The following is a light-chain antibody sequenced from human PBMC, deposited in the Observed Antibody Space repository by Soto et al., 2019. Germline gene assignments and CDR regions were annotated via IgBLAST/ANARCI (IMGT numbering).Light chain of an antibody. V-gene: IGKV1-9*01. CDR1: QGISSY. Sequence: IQFTQSPSSLSASVGDRVTITCRASQGISSYLAWYQQKPGKAPKILIYAASTLQSGVPSRFRGSGSGTDFTLTISSLQPEDFETYYCQQLNSYPLTFGGGTKVDIK. CDR3: QQLNSYPLT. CDR2: AAS. J-gene: IGKJ4*01.